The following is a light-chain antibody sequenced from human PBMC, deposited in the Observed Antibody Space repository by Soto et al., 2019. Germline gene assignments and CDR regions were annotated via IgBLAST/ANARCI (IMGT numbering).Light chain of an antibody. V-gene: IGLV1-40*01. Sequence: QPVLTQPPSVSGAPGQRVTISCTGSSSNIGAGYDVHWYQQLPGTAPKLLIYGNSNRPSGVPDRFSGSKSGTSASLAITGLQAGDEAYYYRQSYGSRPGGSVGFGGGTQVTLL. CDR2: GNS. J-gene: IGLJ2*01. CDR1: SSNIGAGYD. CDR3: QSYGSRPGGSVG.